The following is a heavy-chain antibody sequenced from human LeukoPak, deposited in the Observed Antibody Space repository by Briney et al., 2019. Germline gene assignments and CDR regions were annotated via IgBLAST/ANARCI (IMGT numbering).Heavy chain of an antibody. Sequence: PGGSLRLSCSASGFYFTTYWMSWVRQAPGKGLEWVANIKQDGSEKYYVDSVKGRFTISRDNAKNSLYLQMNNLRAEDTAVYYCARTSPYSGSYLVRDAFDIWGQGTMVTVSS. V-gene: IGHV3-7*01. CDR1: GFYFTTYW. CDR3: ARTSPYSGSYLVRDAFDI. D-gene: IGHD1-26*01. J-gene: IGHJ3*02. CDR2: IKQDGSEK.